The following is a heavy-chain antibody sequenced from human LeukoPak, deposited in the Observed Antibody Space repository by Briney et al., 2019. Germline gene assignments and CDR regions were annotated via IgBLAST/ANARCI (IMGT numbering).Heavy chain of an antibody. CDR1: GYTFTSYD. J-gene: IGHJ4*02. Sequence: GASVKVPCKASGYTFTSYDINWVRQATGQGLEWMGWMNPNSGNTGYAQKFQGRVTMTRNTSISTAYMELSSLRSEDTAVYYCARGLRFLEWLPLDYWGQGTLVTVSS. CDR2: MNPNSGNT. V-gene: IGHV1-8*01. D-gene: IGHD3-3*01. CDR3: ARGLRFLEWLPLDY.